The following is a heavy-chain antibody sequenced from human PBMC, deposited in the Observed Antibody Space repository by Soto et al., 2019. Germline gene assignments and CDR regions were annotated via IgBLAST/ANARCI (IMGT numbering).Heavy chain of an antibody. CDR1: GFTFSTYH. Sequence: GGSLRLSCVASGFTFSTYHMVWVRRAPGKGLESIASISGSGDRPYYKDSVKGRFTISKDISKNSLFLQLDSLRVEDSALYFCVKDDGGYPSTAPHWGQGTLVTVSS. CDR2: ISGSGDRP. J-gene: IGHJ4*02. V-gene: IGHV3-23*01. D-gene: IGHD4-17*01. CDR3: VKDDGGYPSTAPH.